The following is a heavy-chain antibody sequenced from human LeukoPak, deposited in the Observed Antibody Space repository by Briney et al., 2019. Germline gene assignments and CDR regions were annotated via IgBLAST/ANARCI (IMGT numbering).Heavy chain of an antibody. V-gene: IGHV3-23*01. CDR3: AIDPPVSLLPIRNY. D-gene: IGHD5-24*01. J-gene: IGHJ4*02. CDR2: IGADGIAT. CDR1: GFTFSRYA. Sequence: GGSLRLSCAASGFTFSRYAMSWVRQAPGKGLEWVSAIGADGIATYHADSVKGRFTISRDNSKNTLSLQVNSLRAEDTALYYCAIDPPVSLLPIRNYWGQGTLVTVSS.